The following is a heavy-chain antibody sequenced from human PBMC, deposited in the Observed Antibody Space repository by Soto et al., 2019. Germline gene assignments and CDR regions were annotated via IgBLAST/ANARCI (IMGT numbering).Heavy chain of an antibody. Sequence: EVQLLESGGGWVQPGGSLRLSCAASGFTFATSTMSWVRQTPGKGMEWVSAITGSDGRTYYADSVKGRFTISRDNSKNTLYLQMNSLGAEDTAVYYCAKNSAATISVGFDYWGQGTLVTVSS. J-gene: IGHJ4*02. V-gene: IGHV3-23*01. CDR2: ITGSDGRT. D-gene: IGHD5-12*01. CDR3: AKNSAATISVGFDY. CDR1: GFTFATST.